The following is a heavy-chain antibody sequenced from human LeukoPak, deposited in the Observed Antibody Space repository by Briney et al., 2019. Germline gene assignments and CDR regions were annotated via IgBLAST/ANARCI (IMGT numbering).Heavy chain of an antibody. Sequence: SETLSLTCTVSGGSISSGGYYLSWIRQHPGKGLEWIGNIYYSGSTYYNPSLKSRVTISVDTSKNQFSLKLSSVTAADTAVYYCARVTTVTKFCDYWGQGTLVTVSS. J-gene: IGHJ4*02. V-gene: IGHV4-31*03. D-gene: IGHD4-17*01. CDR2: IYYSGST. CDR1: GGSISSGGYY. CDR3: ARVTTVTKFCDY.